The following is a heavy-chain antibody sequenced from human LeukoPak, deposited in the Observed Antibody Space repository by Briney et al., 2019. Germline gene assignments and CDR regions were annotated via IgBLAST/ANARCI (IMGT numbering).Heavy chain of an antibody. CDR3: ARVGGTVTTEWSGL. D-gene: IGHD4-17*01. J-gene: IGHJ5*02. CDR1: GFAFSRYW. CDR2: INSDGSST. V-gene: IGHV3-74*01. Sequence: GGSLRLSCAASGFAFSRYWVHWVRQAPGKGLVWVSRINSDGSSTSYADSVKGRFTISRDNAKNTLYLQMNSLRAEDTALYYCARVGGTVTTEWSGLWGQGTLVTVSS.